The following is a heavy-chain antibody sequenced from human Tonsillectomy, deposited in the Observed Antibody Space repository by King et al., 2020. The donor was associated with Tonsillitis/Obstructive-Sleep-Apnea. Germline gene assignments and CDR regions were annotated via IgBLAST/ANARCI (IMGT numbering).Heavy chain of an antibody. CDR1: GAFITSSNFY. CDR2: IFYSGNT. J-gene: IGHJ4*02. Sequence: LQLQESGPGLVKPSETLSLTCSVSGAFITSSNFYWSWIRQPPGKGLEWIGSIFYSGNTFYNPSLKTRVSMSVDTSKNQFSLNLSSVTAADTAVYYCARHRDTALGPFYYWGQGTPVTVSS. V-gene: IGHV4-39*01. CDR3: ARHRDTALGPFYY. D-gene: IGHD5-18*01.